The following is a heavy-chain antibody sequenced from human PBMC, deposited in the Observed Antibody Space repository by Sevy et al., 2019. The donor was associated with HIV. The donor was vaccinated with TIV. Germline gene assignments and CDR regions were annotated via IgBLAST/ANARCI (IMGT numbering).Heavy chain of an antibody. Sequence: GGSLRLSCAASGFTFSSYAMSWVRQAPGKGLEWVSAMSGSGESTYYADSVKGRFTISRDNSKNTLYLQMNSLRAEDTAVYYCAKGGPTAAHYFYYGMDVWGQGTTVTVSS. CDR1: GFTFSSYA. D-gene: IGHD2-2*01. CDR3: AKGGPTAAHYFYYGMDV. CDR2: MSGSGEST. J-gene: IGHJ6*02. V-gene: IGHV3-23*01.